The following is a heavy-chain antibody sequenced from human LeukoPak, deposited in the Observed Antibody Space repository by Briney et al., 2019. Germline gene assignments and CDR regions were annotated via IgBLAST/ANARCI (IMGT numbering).Heavy chain of an antibody. V-gene: IGHV3-23*01. CDR1: GFTFNNYA. D-gene: IGHD3-22*01. Sequence: GGSLRLSCAASGFTFNNYAMSWVRQAPGKGLEWVSAIGATGRSTYYADSVKGRLTISRDNSRNTLYLQMNSLRAEDTAVYYCAKDQPPYYYDSSGYYLTTWGQGTLVTVSS. J-gene: IGHJ5*02. CDR3: AKDQPPYYYDSSGYYLTT. CDR2: IGATGRST.